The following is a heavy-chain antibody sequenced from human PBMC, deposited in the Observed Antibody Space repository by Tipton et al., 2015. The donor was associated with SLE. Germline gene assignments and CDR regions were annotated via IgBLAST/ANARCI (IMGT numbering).Heavy chain of an antibody. CDR3: ARVSGGIAYMDV. J-gene: IGHJ6*03. V-gene: IGHV4-34*01. CDR2: IDHFGNT. D-gene: IGHD6-13*01. CDR1: GGSFSGYS. Sequence: LRLSCAVYGGSFSGYSWSWIRQPPGKGLEWIGEIDHFGNTNYNPSLKSRVTVSVDTSKNQFSLKLSSVTTADTAVYNCARVSGGIAYMDVWGKGTTVTFSS.